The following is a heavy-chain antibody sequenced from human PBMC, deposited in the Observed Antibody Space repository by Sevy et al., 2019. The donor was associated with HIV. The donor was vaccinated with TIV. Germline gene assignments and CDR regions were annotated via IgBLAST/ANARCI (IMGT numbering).Heavy chain of an antibody. CDR2: INEDGSRL. J-gene: IGHJ4*02. CDR3: ARDRAYSALDY. Sequence: GGSLRLSCVASGFTFSGSWMTWVRQAPGKGLERIAFINEDGSRLGYVDSVGGRFTISRENTKNSLYLQMNSLRAEDTAVYFCARDRAYSALDYWGQGTLVTVSS. V-gene: IGHV3-7*01. CDR1: GFTFSGSW. D-gene: IGHD5-18*01.